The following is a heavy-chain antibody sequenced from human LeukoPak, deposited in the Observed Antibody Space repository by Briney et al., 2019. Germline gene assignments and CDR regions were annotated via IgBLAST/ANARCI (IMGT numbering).Heavy chain of an antibody. V-gene: IGHV1-69*06. J-gene: IGHJ4*02. CDR2: IIPIFGTA. Sequence: SVKVSCKASGGTFSSYAISWVRQAPGQGLEWMGGIIPIFGTANYAQKFQGRVTITAGKSTSTAYMELSSLRSEDTAVYYCATSIVGDTIFDYWGQGTLVTVSS. CDR3: ATSIVGDTIFDY. CDR1: GGTFSSYA. D-gene: IGHD1-26*01.